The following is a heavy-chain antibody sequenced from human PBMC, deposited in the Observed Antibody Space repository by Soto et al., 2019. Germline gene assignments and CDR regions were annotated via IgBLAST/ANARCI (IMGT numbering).Heavy chain of an antibody. CDR2: IGTAGDT. V-gene: IGHV3-13*01. CDR1: GFTFSSYD. J-gene: IGHJ3*02. Sequence: GGSLRLSCAASGFTFSSYDMHWVRQAPGKGLEWVSAIGTAGDTYYPGSVKGRFTISRENAKNSLYLQMNSLRAEDTAVYYCARAHGDAIAVAGLLDAFDIWGQGTMVTVSS. D-gene: IGHD6-19*01. CDR3: ARAHGDAIAVAGLLDAFDI.